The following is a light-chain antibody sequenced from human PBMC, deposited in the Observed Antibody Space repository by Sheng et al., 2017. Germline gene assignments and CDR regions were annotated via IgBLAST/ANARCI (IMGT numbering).Light chain of an antibody. Sequence: DIVMTQSPDSLAVSLGERATINCKSSQSVLYSSNNKNYLAWYQHKPGEAPKLLIYGATRLQRGAPARFSGSGSGTHFTLTIDGLQPDDFATYFCQQSFAPPVTFGGGTKVDI. CDR3: QQSFAPPVT. V-gene: IGKV4-1*01. J-gene: IGKJ4*01. CDR2: GAT. CDR1: QSVLYSSNNKNY.